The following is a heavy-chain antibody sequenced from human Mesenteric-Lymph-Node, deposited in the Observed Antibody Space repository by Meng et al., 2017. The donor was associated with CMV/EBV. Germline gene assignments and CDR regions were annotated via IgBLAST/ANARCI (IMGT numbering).Heavy chain of an antibody. V-gene: IGHV3-23*01. CDR1: GFTFNNYA. CDR3: AKVTEASGLVTSYLDS. D-gene: IGHD6-19*01. J-gene: IGHJ4*02. CDR2: ISTSGGST. Sequence: GGSLRLSCAASGFTFNNYAMNWVRQAPGKGLEWVSGISTSGGSTYYADSVRGRFTISRDNSKNTVYLQINSLRAEDTAVYYCAKVTEASGLVTSYLDSWGQGTLVTVSS.